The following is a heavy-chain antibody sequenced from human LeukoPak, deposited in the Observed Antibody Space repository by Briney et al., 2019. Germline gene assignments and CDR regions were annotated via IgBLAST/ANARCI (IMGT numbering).Heavy chain of an antibody. J-gene: IGHJ5*02. CDR3: ARGATDTTRWFDP. Sequence: GGSLRLSCVASGFTFSSDAMHWVRQTPGKGLEWVAVISYDGNEKYQVDSVKGRFTISRDNSKNTLYLQMNSLRVEDTAVYYCARGATDTTRWFDPWGQGTLVTVSS. CDR2: ISYDGNEK. CDR1: GFTFSSDA. V-gene: IGHV3-30-3*01. D-gene: IGHD1-7*01.